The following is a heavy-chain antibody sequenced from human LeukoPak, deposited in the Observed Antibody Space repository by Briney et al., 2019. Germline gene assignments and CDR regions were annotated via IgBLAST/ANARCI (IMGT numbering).Heavy chain of an antibody. CDR1: GYTLTELS. V-gene: IGHV1-24*01. J-gene: IGHJ3*02. CDR2: FDPEDGET. Sequence: ASVKVSCKVSGYTLTELSIHWARQAPGKGLEWMGGFDPEDGETIYAQKFQGRVTMTEDTSADTAYMELSSLRSEDTAVYYCATGVVVTKSDAFDIWGQGTMVTVSS. CDR3: ATGVVVTKSDAFDI. D-gene: IGHD3-22*01.